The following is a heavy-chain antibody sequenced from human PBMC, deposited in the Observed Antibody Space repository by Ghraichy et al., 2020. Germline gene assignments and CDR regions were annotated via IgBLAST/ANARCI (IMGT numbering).Heavy chain of an antibody. J-gene: IGHJ4*02. CDR1: AFTFRKYA. CDR2: IWHDGSKK. V-gene: IGHV3-33*01. Sequence: GGSLRLSCVGSAFTFRKYAMHWVRQAPGKGLEWVAVIWHDGSKKYYAASVTGRFTISRDDSKDTLFLQMDTVRAEDTAVYYCARGDRWGYTYGPYKWYFDYWGQGALVTVSS. D-gene: IGHD2-8*01. CDR3: ARGDRWGYTYGPYKWYFDY.